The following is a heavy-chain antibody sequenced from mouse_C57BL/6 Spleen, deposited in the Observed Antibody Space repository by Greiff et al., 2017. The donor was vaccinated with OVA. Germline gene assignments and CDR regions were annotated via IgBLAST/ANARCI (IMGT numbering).Heavy chain of an antibody. Sequence: VQLQQSGAELVKPGASVKLSCTASGFNIKDYYMHWVKQRTEQGLEWIGRIDPEDGETNYDPKFRGKATITAGTSSNTAYLQLSSLTSEDTAVYYCARSPITTVVARYYAMDYWGQGTSVTVSA. CDR1: GFNIKDYY. V-gene: IGHV14-2*01. D-gene: IGHD1-1*01. J-gene: IGHJ4*01. CDR2: IDPEDGET. CDR3: ARSPITTVVARYYAMDY.